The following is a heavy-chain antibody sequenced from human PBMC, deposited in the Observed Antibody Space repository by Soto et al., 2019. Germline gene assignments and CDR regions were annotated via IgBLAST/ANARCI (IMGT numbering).Heavy chain of an antibody. Sequence: GGSLRLSCVDSLFTFSNYVMSWVRQAPGKGLEWVSTISETGRSTYYADSVKGRFTISRDNAKNTLYLQMTSLKPEDTALYYCATGKAFYYDTSRYWGQGTLVTVPQ. J-gene: IGHJ4*02. V-gene: IGHV3-23*01. CDR2: ISETGRST. CDR3: ATGKAFYYDTSRY. D-gene: IGHD3-22*01. CDR1: LFTFSNYV.